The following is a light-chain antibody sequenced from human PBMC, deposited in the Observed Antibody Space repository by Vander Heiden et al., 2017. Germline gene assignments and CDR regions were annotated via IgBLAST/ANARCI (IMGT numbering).Light chain of an antibody. CDR1: NIATYS. CDR2: EDS. V-gene: IGLV3-21*02. J-gene: IGLJ2*01. Sequence: SYALTQPPSVSVAPGQTASISCGGKNIATYSVHWYQQKPGQAPVLVVYEDSDRPSGIPARFSGSNSGNTATLTISRVEVGDEADYSCQVWDRTSDHVVFGGGTKLTVL. CDR3: QVWDRTSDHVV.